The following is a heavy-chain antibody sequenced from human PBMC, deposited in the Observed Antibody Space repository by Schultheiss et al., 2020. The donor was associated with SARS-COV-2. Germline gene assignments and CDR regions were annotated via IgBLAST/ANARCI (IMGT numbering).Heavy chain of an antibody. Sequence: GSLRLSCTVSGGSISSYYWSWIRQPPGKGLEWIGEINHSGSTNYNPSLKSRVTISVDTSKNQFSLKLSSVTAADTAVYYCARGPYDSSGYSEDYFDYWGQGTLVTVSS. CDR1: GGSISSYY. CDR3: ARGPYDSSGYSEDYFDY. D-gene: IGHD3-22*01. J-gene: IGHJ4*02. V-gene: IGHV4-34*01. CDR2: INHSGST.